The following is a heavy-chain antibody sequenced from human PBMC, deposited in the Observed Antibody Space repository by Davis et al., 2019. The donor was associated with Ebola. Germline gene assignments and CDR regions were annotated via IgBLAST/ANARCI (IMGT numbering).Heavy chain of an antibody. CDR1: GYTFTSYG. D-gene: IGHD6-19*01. CDR3: ARDSRWLPYDY. Sequence: ASVKVSCKASGYTFTSYGISWVRQAPGQGLEWMGWISAYNGNTNYAQKFQGRVTITRDTSASTAYMELSSLRSEDTAVYYCARDSRWLPYDYWGQGTLVTVSS. V-gene: IGHV1-18*01. J-gene: IGHJ4*02. CDR2: ISAYNGNT.